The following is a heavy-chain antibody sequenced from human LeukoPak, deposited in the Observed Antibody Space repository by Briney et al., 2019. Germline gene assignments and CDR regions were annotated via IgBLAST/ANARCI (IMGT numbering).Heavy chain of an antibody. CDR2: ISGSGGST. J-gene: IGHJ4*02. D-gene: IGHD3-16*01. CDR3: AKPYRGRTFHYFDS. Sequence: GGSLRLSCAASGFTFSSYAMSWVRQAPGKGLEWVSAISGSGGSTYYADSVKGRFTISRDNSKNTLYLQMNSLRDEDTAVYYCAKPYRGRTFHYFDSWGQGALVTVSS. CDR1: GFTFSSYA. V-gene: IGHV3-23*01.